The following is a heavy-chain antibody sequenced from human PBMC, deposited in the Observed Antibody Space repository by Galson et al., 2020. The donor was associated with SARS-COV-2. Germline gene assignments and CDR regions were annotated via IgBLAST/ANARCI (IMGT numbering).Heavy chain of an antibody. J-gene: IGHJ5*02. Sequence: GESLKISCKGSGDTFTRYYISWVRQMPGKGLEWMGKIDPGDSSTDYSPSFQGHVIMSVEKSISTAYLQWSSLKASDTAMYYCARHRYYGSGSYHNNFQFDPWGQGTLVTVSS. CDR2: IDPGDSST. V-gene: IGHV5-10-1*01. D-gene: IGHD3-10*01. CDR3: ARHRYYGSGSYHNNFQFDP. CDR1: GDTFTRYY.